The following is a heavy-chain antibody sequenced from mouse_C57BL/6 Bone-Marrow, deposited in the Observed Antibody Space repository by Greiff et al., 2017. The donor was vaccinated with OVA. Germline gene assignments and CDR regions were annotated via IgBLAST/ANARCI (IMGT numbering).Heavy chain of an antibody. D-gene: IGHD1-1*01. J-gene: IGHJ1*03. CDR2: IDPSDSYT. CDR1: GYTFTSYW. CDR3: ARNPITTVAHWYFDV. V-gene: IGHV1-69*01. Sequence: VQLQQSGAELVMPGASVKLSCKASGYTFTSYWMHWVKQRPGQGLEWIGEIDPSDSYTNYNQKYKGKSTLTVDKSSSTSYMQLSSLTSEDSAVYYCARNPITTVAHWYFDVWGTGTTVTVSS.